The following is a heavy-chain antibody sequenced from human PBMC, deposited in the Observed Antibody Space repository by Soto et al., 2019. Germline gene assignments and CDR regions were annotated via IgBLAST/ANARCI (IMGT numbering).Heavy chain of an antibody. D-gene: IGHD4-17*01. Sequence: QDQLVQSGAEVKKPGSSVKVSCKAFGGPFSSHTFSWVRQAPGQGIEWMGRIIPVLGTTTYAQKFQGRVTITADESVTTVYMELNSLRTEDTAVYYCARPYFGDYWYFDLWGRGTLVTVSS. CDR2: IIPVLGTT. V-gene: IGHV1-69*08. CDR3: ARPYFGDYWYFDL. J-gene: IGHJ2*01. CDR1: GGPFSSHT.